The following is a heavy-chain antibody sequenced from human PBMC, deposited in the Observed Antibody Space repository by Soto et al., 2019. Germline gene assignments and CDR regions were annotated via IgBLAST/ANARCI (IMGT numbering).Heavy chain of an antibody. CDR2: IIPIFGTA. J-gene: IGHJ4*02. V-gene: IGHV1-69*01. Sequence: QVQLVQSGAEVKKPGSSVKVSCKASGGTFSSYSINWVRQAPGQGLEWMGEIIPIFGTANYAQKFQGRVTIAADESTSTAYMEQSSLRSEDTAVYYCARDGGRHSGGIDYWGQGTLVTVSS. CDR3: ARDGGRHSGGIDY. D-gene: IGHD1-26*01. CDR1: GGTFSSYS.